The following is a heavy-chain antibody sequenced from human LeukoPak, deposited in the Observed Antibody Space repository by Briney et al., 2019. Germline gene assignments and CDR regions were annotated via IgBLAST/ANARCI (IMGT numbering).Heavy chain of an antibody. V-gene: IGHV4-4*02. CDR3: ARGGVGTGYSSSWYWFDP. CDR1: GGSISSSNW. Sequence: PSETLSLTCTVSGGSISSSNWWSWVRQPPGKGLEWIGEIYHSGSTNYNPSLKSRVTISVDKSKNQFSLRLSSVTAADTAVYYCARGGVGTGYSSSWYWFDPWGQGTLVTVSS. CDR2: IYHSGST. D-gene: IGHD6-13*01. J-gene: IGHJ5*02.